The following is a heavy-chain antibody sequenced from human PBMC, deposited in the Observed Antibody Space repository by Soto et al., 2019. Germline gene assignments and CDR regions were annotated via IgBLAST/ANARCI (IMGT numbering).Heavy chain of an antibody. J-gene: IGHJ3*02. Sequence: GGSLRLSCAASGFTFSSYGMHWVRQAPGKGLEWVAVIWYDGSNKYYADSVKGRFTISRDNSKNTLYLQMNSLRAEDTAVYYCARGSLRFLEWSHDAAFDIWGQGTMVTVSS. CDR3: ARGSLRFLEWSHDAAFDI. V-gene: IGHV3-33*01. CDR2: IWYDGSNK. CDR1: GFTFSSYG. D-gene: IGHD3-3*01.